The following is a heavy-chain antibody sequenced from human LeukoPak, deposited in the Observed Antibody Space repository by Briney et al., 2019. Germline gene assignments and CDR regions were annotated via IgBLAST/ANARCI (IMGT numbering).Heavy chain of an antibody. D-gene: IGHD6-13*01. J-gene: IGHJ4*02. Sequence: GGSLRPSCAASGFTFSSYWMHWVRQAPGKGLVWVSRINSDGSSTSYADSVKGRFTISRDNAKNTLYLQMNSLRAEDTAVYYCARERGSSSWFDYWGQGTLVTVSS. CDR1: GFTFSSYW. V-gene: IGHV3-74*01. CDR2: INSDGSST. CDR3: ARERGSSSWFDY.